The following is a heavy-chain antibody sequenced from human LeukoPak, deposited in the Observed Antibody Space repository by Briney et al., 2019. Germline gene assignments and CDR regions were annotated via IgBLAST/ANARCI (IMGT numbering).Heavy chain of an antibody. CDR3: ARRRFGGWAFDY. CDR2: INHSGST. Sequence: SETLSLTCAVYGGSFSGYYWSWIRQPPGKGLEWIGEINHSGSTNYNPSLKSRVTISVDTSKNQFSLKLSSVTAADTAVYYRARRRFGGWAFDYWGQGTLVTVSS. D-gene: IGHD6-19*01. V-gene: IGHV4-34*01. J-gene: IGHJ4*02. CDR1: GGSFSGYY.